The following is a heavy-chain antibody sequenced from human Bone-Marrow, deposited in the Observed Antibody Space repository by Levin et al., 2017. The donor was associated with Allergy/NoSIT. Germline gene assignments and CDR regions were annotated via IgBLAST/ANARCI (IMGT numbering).Heavy chain of an antibody. V-gene: IGHV3-15*01. J-gene: IGHJ4*02. CDR1: GFTFGNAW. Sequence: EAGGSLRLSCVASGFTFGNAWMNWVRQAPGKGLQWVGRIKGKTDGGTTDYAAPVKGRFTISRDDSKKTLYLQMNSLKTEDTAIYYCTTRSHWGQGTLVTVFS. CDR2: IKGKTDGGTT. CDR3: TTRSH.